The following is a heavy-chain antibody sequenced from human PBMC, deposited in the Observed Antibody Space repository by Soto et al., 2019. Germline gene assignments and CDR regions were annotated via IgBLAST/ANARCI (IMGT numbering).Heavy chain of an antibody. Sequence: GASVKVFCKASGCTFTSFDINWVRQATGQGLEWMGWMNPNSGHTGYAQKFQGRVTMTRDTSISTAYMELSSLRYEDTAVYHCTRGRNSGDGYNGGGYWGQGTLVTVSS. J-gene: IGHJ4*02. CDR2: MNPNSGHT. V-gene: IGHV1-8*01. CDR1: GCTFTSFD. CDR3: TRGRNSGDGYNGGGY. D-gene: IGHD1-1*01.